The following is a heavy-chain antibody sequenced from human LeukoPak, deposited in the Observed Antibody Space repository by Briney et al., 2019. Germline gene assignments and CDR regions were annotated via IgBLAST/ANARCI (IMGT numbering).Heavy chain of an antibody. J-gene: IGHJ6*02. Sequence: VASVKVSCKASGYTFTGYYMPWVRQAPGQGLEWMGWINPNSGGTNYAQKFQGRVTMTRDTSISTAYMELSRLRSDNTAVYYCATSYYDTSTGSPRHYYYYYGMDVWGQGTTVTVSS. V-gene: IGHV1-2*02. CDR1: GYTFTGYY. CDR2: INPNSGGT. D-gene: IGHD3-9*01. CDR3: ATSYYDTSTGSPRHYYYYYGMDV.